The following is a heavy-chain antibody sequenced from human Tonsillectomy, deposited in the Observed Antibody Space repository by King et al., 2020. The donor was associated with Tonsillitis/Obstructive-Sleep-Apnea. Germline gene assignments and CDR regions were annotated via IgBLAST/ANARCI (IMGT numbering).Heavy chain of an antibody. Sequence: VQLQQWGAGLLKPSETLSLICAVNGGSFNGFYWSWIRQPPGKGLEWIGEIDHSGSSNYNPSLKSRITISADTSKTQFSLMLSSVTAADTAVYYCARETTTDSFDVWGQGTMVTVSS. CDR2: IDHSGSS. CDR3: ARETTTDSFDV. CDR1: GGSFNGFY. D-gene: IGHD1-7*01. J-gene: IGHJ3*01. V-gene: IGHV4-34*01.